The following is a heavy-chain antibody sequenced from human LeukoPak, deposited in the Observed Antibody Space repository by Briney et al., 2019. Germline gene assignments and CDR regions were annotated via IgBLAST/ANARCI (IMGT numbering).Heavy chain of an antibody. CDR3: ARDTRIDYGHYVGFRFDFDY. CDR2: INHSGST. Sequence: SSETLSLTCAVYGGSFSGYYWSWIRQPPGKGLEWIGEINHSGSTNYNPSLKSRVTISVDTSKNQFSLKLSSVTAADTAVYYCARDTRIDYGHYVGFRFDFDYWGQGTLVTVSS. D-gene: IGHD4-17*01. V-gene: IGHV4-34*01. J-gene: IGHJ4*02. CDR1: GGSFSGYY.